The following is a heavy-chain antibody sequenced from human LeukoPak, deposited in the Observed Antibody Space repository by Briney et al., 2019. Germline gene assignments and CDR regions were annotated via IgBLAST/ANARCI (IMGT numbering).Heavy chain of an antibody. Sequence: PSETLSLTCAVSGDSISTYYWSWIRQPAGRGLEWIGRMSASGGSNYNPSLKSRVTMSVVTSKNQVSLKLSSVTAADTAVYYCARGWTSYYYYMDVWGKGTTVTVSS. CDR3: ARGWTSYYYYMDV. CDR1: GDSISTYY. J-gene: IGHJ6*03. CDR2: MSASGGS. V-gene: IGHV4-4*07. D-gene: IGHD3/OR15-3a*01.